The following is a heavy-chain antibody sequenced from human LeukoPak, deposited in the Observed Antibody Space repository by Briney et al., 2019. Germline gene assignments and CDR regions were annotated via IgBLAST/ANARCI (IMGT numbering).Heavy chain of an antibody. J-gene: IGHJ6*02. D-gene: IGHD6-13*01. Sequence: ASVKVSCKASGYTFTSYYMHWVRQAPGQGLEWMGIINPSGGSTTYAQNFQGRVTMTRDTSTSTVYMELSSLRSEDTAVYYCARDPPSVAAVGYSMDVWGRGTTVTVSS. V-gene: IGHV1-46*01. CDR1: GYTFTSYY. CDR3: ARDPPSVAAVGYSMDV. CDR2: INPSGGST.